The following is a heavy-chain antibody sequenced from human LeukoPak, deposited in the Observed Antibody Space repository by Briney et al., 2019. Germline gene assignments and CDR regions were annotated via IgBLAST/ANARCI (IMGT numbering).Heavy chain of an antibody. CDR1: GSTFSSYA. D-gene: IGHD3-22*01. J-gene: IGHJ3*02. Sequence: GGSLRLSCAASGSTFSSYAMSWVRQAPGKGLEWVSAISGSGGSTYYADSVKGRFTISRDNSKNTLYLQMNSLRAEDTAVYYCAKDAYDSSGYYSDAFDIWGQGTMVTVSS. CDR3: AKDAYDSSGYYSDAFDI. V-gene: IGHV3-23*01. CDR2: ISGSGGST.